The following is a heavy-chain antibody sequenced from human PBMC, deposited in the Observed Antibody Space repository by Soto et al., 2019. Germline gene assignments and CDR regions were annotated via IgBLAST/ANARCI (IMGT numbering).Heavy chain of an antibody. CDR2: LYWDDDK. D-gene: IGHD6-19*01. CDR1: GFSLNTNAVG. Sequence: SGPTLVNPTQTLTLTCTFSGFSLNTNAVGVAWIRQPPGKALEWLALLYWDDDKCYSPSLKSRLTITTDTSKNQVVLTMTNMDPEDTATYYCAHRRVRDSSGENFDSWGQGTLVTVSS. CDR3: AHRRVRDSSGENFDS. V-gene: IGHV2-5*02. J-gene: IGHJ4*02.